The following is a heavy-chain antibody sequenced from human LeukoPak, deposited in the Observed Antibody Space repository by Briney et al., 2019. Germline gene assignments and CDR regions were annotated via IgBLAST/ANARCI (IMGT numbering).Heavy chain of an antibody. CDR3: AKAGVVVPAATYYYYYYMDV. Sequence: GGSLRLSCAASGFTFSSYAMSWVRQAPGKGLEWVSAISGSGGSTYYADSVKGRFTISRDNSKNTLYLQMNSLRAEDTAVYYCAKAGVVVPAATYYYYYYMDVWGKGTTVTVSS. V-gene: IGHV3-23*01. D-gene: IGHD2-2*01. CDR2: ISGSGGST. J-gene: IGHJ6*03. CDR1: GFTFSSYA.